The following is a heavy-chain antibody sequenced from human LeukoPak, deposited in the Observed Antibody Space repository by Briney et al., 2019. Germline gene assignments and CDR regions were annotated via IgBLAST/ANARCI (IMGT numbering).Heavy chain of an antibody. V-gene: IGHV3-23*01. CDR2: ISGSGTNT. CDR3: AYRDAFDI. D-gene: IGHD4-11*01. J-gene: IGHJ3*02. CDR1: GFTFNRYG. Sequence: GGSLRLSCAASGFTFNRYGMNWVRQAPGKGLQWVSGISGSGTNTYYADSVKGRFTISRDNSNNTLYLQVNSLRAEDTAVYFCAYRDAFDIWGLGTMVTVSS.